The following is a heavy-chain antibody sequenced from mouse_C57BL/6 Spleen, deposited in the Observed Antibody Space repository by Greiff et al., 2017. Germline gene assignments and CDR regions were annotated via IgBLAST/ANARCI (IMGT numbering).Heavy chain of an antibody. D-gene: IGHD1-1*01. CDR3: ARHRNYVYFDV. CDR1: GYTFTSYW. V-gene: IGHV1-52*01. J-gene: IGHJ1*03. CDR2: IDPSDSET. Sequence: QVQLQQPGAELVRPGSSVKLSCKASGYTFTSYWMHWVKQRPIQGLEWIGNIDPSDSETHYNQKFKDKATLTVDKSSSTAYMQLSSLTSEDSAVYYCARHRNYVYFDVWGTGTTVTVSS.